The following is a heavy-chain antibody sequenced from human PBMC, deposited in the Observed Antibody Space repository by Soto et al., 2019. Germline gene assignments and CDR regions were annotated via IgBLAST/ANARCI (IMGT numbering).Heavy chain of an antibody. CDR1: GFSFSSYS. D-gene: IGHD4-17*01. V-gene: IGHV3-64D*08. CDR2: VSSNGDRT. CDR3: VKAHAPLPGDYLSGVFHI. Sequence: GGSLRLSCSASGFSFSSYSMHWVRQAPGKGLESVSGVSSNGDRTYYADSVKGRFTISRDNSKNTLYLQMSSLRAEDTAVYYCVKAHAPLPGDYLSGVFHIWGKGKMVTV. J-gene: IGHJ3*02.